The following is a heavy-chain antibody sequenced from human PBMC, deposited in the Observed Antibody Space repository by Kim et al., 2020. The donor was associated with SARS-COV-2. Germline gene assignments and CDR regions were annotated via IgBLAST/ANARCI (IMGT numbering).Heavy chain of an antibody. V-gene: IGHV3-33*01. J-gene: IGHJ4*02. CDR2: IWYDGSNK. Sequence: GGSLRLSCAASGFTFSSYGMHWVRQAPGKGLEWVAVIWYDGSNKYYADSVKGRFTISRDNSKNTLYLQMNSLRAEDTAVYYCARSTVVTTVDYWGQGTLVTVSS. CDR3: ARSTVVTTVDY. CDR1: GFTFSSYG. D-gene: IGHD2-15*01.